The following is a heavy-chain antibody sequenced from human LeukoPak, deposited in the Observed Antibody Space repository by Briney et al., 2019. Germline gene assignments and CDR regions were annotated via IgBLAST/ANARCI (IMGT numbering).Heavy chain of an antibody. CDR2: ISGSGGST. V-gene: IGHV3-23*01. D-gene: IGHD6-19*01. Sequence: PGGSLRLSCAASGFTFSSYAMSWVRQAPGKGLEWVSAISGSGGSTYYADSVKGRFTISRDNSKNTLYLQMNCLRAEDTAVYYCAKATIAVAGTGNYYFDYWGQGTLVTVSS. CDR1: GFTFSSYA. CDR3: AKATIAVAGTGNYYFDY. J-gene: IGHJ4*02.